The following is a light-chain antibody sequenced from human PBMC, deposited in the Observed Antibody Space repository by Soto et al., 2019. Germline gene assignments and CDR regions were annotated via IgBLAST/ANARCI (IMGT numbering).Light chain of an antibody. CDR1: SSDVDYYNS. J-gene: IGLJ2*01. Sequence: QSALTQPASVSGSPGQSITISCPGTSSDVDYYNSVFWLQQHPGKAPKVMTYEVSNRPSGVSNPFSGSKSGNTASLTISGLHAEDGADYYSRSYKRSNTLVVFGGGTKLTVL. CDR3: RSYKRSNTLVV. CDR2: EVS. V-gene: IGLV2-14*01.